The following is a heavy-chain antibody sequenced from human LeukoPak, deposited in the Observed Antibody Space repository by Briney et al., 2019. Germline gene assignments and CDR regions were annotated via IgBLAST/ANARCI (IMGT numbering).Heavy chain of an antibody. Sequence: ASVKVSCKASGYTFTGYYMHWARQAPGQGLEWMGWINPNSGGTNYAQKFQGRVTMTRDTSIGTAYMELSRLRSDDTAVYYCARVITGGVDYWGQGTLVTVSS. CDR3: ARVITGGVDY. CDR1: GYTFTGYY. J-gene: IGHJ4*02. D-gene: IGHD3-16*01. V-gene: IGHV1-2*02. CDR2: INPNSGGT.